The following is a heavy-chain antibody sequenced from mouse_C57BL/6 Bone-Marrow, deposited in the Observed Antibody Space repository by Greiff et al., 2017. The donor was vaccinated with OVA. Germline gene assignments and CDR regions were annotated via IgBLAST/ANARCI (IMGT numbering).Heavy chain of an antibody. D-gene: IGHD1-1*01. CDR1: GFNFSNYW. V-gene: IGHV6-3*01. Sequence: EVKVEESGGGLVQPGGSMKLSCVASGFNFSNYWMNWVRQSPEKGLEWVAQIRLKSDNYATPSAESVKGRFTISRADSKSSVYPQMNNLRADDTGIYYCTGPYYYGSSYGFAYWGQGTLVTVSA. J-gene: IGHJ3*01. CDR3: TGPYYYGSSYGFAY. CDR2: IRLKSDNYAT.